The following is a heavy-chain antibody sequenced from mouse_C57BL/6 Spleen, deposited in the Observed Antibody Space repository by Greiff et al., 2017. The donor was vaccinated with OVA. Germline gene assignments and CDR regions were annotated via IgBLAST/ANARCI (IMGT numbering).Heavy chain of an antibody. CDR3: AYFLFAY. CDR2: IYPGDGDT. D-gene: IGHD1-1*01. J-gene: IGHJ3*01. Sequence: VQLQQSGPELVKPGASVKISCKASGYAFSSSWMNWVKQRPGKGLEWIGRIYPGDGDTNYNGKFKGKATLTAAKSSSTAYMQLSSLTSEDSSVYFCAYFLFAYWGQGTLVTVSA. CDR1: GYAFSSSW. V-gene: IGHV1-82*01.